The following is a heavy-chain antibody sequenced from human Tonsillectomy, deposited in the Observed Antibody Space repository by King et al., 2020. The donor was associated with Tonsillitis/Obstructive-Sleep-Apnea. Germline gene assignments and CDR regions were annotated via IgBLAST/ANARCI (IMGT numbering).Heavy chain of an antibody. CDR3: ARDKLITMVQGDAFEI. V-gene: IGHV4-34*01. CDR2: INTWGRT. Sequence: VQLQQWGAGLLKPSETLSLTFAVYGGSFSGSYWNCIRQPPGKGLEWIGEINTWGRTNYNPSLKGRVTLSLDTSKTQFSRKLGSVTAADTAVYYCARDKLITMVQGDAFEIWGQGTMVTVSS. CDR1: GGSFSGSY. J-gene: IGHJ3*02. D-gene: IGHD3-10*01.